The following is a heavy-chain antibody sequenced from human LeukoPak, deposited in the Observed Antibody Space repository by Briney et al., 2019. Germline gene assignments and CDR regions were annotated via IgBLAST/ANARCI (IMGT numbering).Heavy chain of an antibody. CDR2: IYTSGST. D-gene: IGHD3-22*01. Sequence: SQTLSLXCTVSGGSISSGSYYWIWIRQPAGKGLEWIGRIYTSGSTNYNPSLKSRVTISVDTSKNQFSLKLSSVTAADTAVYDCARGRGYYPLGYWGQGTLVTVSS. V-gene: IGHV4-61*02. CDR3: ARGRGYYPLGY. CDR1: GGSISSGSYY. J-gene: IGHJ4*02.